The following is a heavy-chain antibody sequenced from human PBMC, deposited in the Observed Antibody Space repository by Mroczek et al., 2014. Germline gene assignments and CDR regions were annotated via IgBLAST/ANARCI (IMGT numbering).Heavy chain of an antibody. D-gene: IGHD1-26*01. V-gene: IGHV4-39*01. J-gene: IGHJ4*02. CDR2: IYYSGST. CDR1: GGSISSSSYY. CDR3: ARHSPDLYSGSYPDY. Sequence: QVQLVESGPGLVKPSETLSLTCTVSGGSISSSSYYWGWIRQPPGKGLEWIGSIYYSGSTYXNPSLKSRVTISVDTSKNQFSLKLSSVTAADTAVYYCARHSPDLYSGSYPDYWGQGTLVTVSS.